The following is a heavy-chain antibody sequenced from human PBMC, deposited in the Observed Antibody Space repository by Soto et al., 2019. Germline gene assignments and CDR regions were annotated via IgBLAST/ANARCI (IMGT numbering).Heavy chain of an antibody. V-gene: IGHV3-23*01. J-gene: IGHJ4*02. Sequence: GGSLRLSCAASGFTFSSYSMSWVRQAPGKGLEWVSAISGSGGSTYYADSVKGRFTISRDNSKNTLYLQMNSLRAEDTAVYYCAKGFSSSSIPRSRYFDYWGQGTLVTVSS. CDR2: ISGSGGST. CDR1: GFTFSSYS. CDR3: AKGFSSSSIPRSRYFDY. D-gene: IGHD6-6*01.